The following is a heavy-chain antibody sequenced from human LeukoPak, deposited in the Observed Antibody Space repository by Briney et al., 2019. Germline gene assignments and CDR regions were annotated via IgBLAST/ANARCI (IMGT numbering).Heavy chain of an antibody. CDR2: IYPGDSDT. CDR1: GYRFTSYW. D-gene: IGHD5-12*01. Sequence: GGSLEISFKGSGYRFTSYWIAWGRPVPGKGLEGMGIIYPGDSDTRYSPSFQGQVTISADKSISTAYLQWSSLKASDTAFYYCARRLEGLATFDFWGQGTLATVSS. CDR3: ARRLEGLATFDF. J-gene: IGHJ4*02. V-gene: IGHV5-51*01.